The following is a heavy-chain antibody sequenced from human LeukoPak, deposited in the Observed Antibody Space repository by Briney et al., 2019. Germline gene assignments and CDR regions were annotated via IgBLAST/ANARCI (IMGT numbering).Heavy chain of an antibody. V-gene: IGHV3-15*01. CDR2: IKSKSDGGTT. Sequence: PGGSLRLSCAASGFTFSNAWMSWVRQAPGKGLEWVGRIKSKSDGGTTDYAAPVKGRFTISRDDSKNTLYLQMNSLRAEDTAVYYCARDFSASRRITMVRGRFDPWGQGTLVTVSS. J-gene: IGHJ5*02. D-gene: IGHD3-10*01. CDR1: GFTFSNAW. CDR3: ARDFSASRRITMVRGRFDP.